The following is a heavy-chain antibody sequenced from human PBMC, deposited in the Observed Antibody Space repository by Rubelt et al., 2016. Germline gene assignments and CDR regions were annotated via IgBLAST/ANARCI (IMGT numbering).Heavy chain of an antibody. Sequence: QVQLQQWGAGLLKPSETLSLTCAVYGGSFSGYYWTWIRQRPGKGLVWIGEIYHSENSDYAPSLKIRVTISVGTSKNQFSLELASVTAAATAVYYWARGQLVLSNWGQGTLVTVSS. CDR3: ARGQLVLSN. CDR1: GGSFSGYY. CDR2: IYHSENS. V-gene: IGHV4-34*01. D-gene: IGHD6-6*01. J-gene: IGHJ4*02.